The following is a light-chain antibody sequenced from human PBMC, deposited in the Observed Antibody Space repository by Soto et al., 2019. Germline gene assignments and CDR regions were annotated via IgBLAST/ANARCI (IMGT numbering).Light chain of an antibody. CDR3: QQRSNWPIT. V-gene: IGKV3-11*01. CDR2: DAS. Sequence: EIVLTQSPATLSLSPGERATLSCRASQRFRSYLAWYQQKPGQAPRLLIYDASNRATGIPARFRGSGSGTEFTLTISSLQSEDYAVYFCQQRSNWPITFGQGTRLEIK. J-gene: IGKJ5*01. CDR1: QRFRSY.